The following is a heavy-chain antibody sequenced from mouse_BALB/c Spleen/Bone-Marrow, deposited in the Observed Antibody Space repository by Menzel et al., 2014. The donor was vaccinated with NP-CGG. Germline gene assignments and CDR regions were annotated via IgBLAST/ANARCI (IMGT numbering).Heavy chain of an antibody. CDR1: GISITTGNYR. CDR3: ARAWDYFDY. CDR2: IYYSGTI. J-gene: IGHJ2*01. D-gene: IGHD4-1*01. Sequence: EVQLQQSGPGLVKPSQTVSLTCTVTGISITTGNYRWSWIRRFPGNKLEWIGYIYYSGTITYNPSLTSRTTITRDTSKNQFLLEMNSLTAEDTATYYCARAWDYFDYWGQGTTLTVSS. V-gene: IGHV3-5*02.